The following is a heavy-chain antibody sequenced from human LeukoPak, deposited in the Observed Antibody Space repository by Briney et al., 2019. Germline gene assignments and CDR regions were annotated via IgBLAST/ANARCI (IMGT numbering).Heavy chain of an antibody. CDR1: GFTFSNYA. V-gene: IGHV3-30*18. CDR3: AKDVTMTGSGGVFDY. Sequence: PGGSLRLSCAASGFTFSNYAMHWVRQAPGKGLEWVAIISYDGSSKYYADSAKGRFTISRDNSKNTLYLQMSSLRGEDTAVYYCAKDVTMTGSGGVFDYWGQGTLVTVSS. J-gene: IGHJ4*02. CDR2: ISYDGSSK. D-gene: IGHD2-8*02.